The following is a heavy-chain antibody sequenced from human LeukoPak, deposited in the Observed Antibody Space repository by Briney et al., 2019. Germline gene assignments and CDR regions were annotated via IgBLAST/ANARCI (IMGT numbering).Heavy chain of an antibody. CDR3: ARAPYDYVWGSYRQGSYFDY. V-gene: IGHV4-59*01. CDR2: IYYSGST. CDR1: GGSISSYY. J-gene: IGHJ4*02. D-gene: IGHD3-16*02. Sequence: PSETLSLTCTVSGGSISSYYWSWLRQPPGKGLEWIGYIYYSGSTNYNPSLKSRVTISVDTSENQFSLKLSSVTAADTAVYYCARAPYDYVWGSYRQGSYFDYWGQGTLVAVSS.